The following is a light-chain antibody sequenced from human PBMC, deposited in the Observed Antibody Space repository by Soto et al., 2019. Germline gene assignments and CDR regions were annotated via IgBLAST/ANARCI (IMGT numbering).Light chain of an antibody. J-gene: IGKJ1*01. CDR1: QSLITRY. V-gene: IGKV3-20*01. Sequence: EIVLTQSPGTLSLFPGERATLSCRASQSLITRYLAWYQQKPGQAPRLLIYGASSRATGIPDRFSGSGSGTDFTLTIAGLEAEDFAVYYCQQYGSSPWTFGQGTKVEIK. CDR2: GAS. CDR3: QQYGSSPWT.